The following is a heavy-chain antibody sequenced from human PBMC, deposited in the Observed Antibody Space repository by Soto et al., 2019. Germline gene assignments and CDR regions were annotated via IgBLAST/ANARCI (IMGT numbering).Heavy chain of an antibody. J-gene: IGHJ4*02. CDR1: GGYITSYY. CDR2: IYNSVST. V-gene: IGHV4-59*01. Sequence: SETLSLTCTVSGGYITSYYWGWIRQPPGKELEFIGYIYNSVSTNYNPSLKSRVTISVDTSKNQFSLKLNSVTAADTAVYFCARGPPFDYWGQGTLVTVSS. CDR3: ARGPPFDY.